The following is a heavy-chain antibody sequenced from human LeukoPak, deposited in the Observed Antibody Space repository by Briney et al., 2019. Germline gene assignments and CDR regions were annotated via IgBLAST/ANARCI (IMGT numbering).Heavy chain of an antibody. J-gene: IGHJ4*02. V-gene: IGHV1-69*06. D-gene: IGHD4-17*01. CDR1: GGTFSSYA. Sequence: VASVKVSCKASGGTFSSYAISWVRQAPGQGLEWMGGIIPIFGTANYAQKFQGRVTITADKSTSTAYMELSSLRSEDTAVYYCARDYGDYMYFDYWGQGTLVTVSS. CDR3: ARDYGDYMYFDY. CDR2: IIPIFGTA.